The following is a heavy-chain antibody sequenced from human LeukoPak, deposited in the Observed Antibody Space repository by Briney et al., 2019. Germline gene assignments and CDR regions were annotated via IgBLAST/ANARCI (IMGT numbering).Heavy chain of an antibody. CDR3: ARGPPRGNYYYMDV. CDR1: GFTFSSFD. V-gene: IGHV3-13*01. Sequence: PGGSLRLSCAASGFTFSSFDMHWVRQPPGQGLEWVSTIGTASDTYYPGSVEGRFTLSRDNAKNSLYLQMNSLTAGDTAVYYCARGPPRGNYYYMDVWGKGTTVTVSS. D-gene: IGHD1-1*01. CDR2: IGTASDT. J-gene: IGHJ6*03.